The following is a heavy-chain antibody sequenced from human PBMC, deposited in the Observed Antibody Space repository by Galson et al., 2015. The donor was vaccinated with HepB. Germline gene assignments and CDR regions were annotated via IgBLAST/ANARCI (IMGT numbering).Heavy chain of an antibody. J-gene: IGHJ5*01. Sequence: SLRLSCAASGFAFDTHAMSWVRQAPGRGLEWISGIRGNGDSTFYAGSVKGRFTVSRDNSNNMLYLQMNSLRAEDAGLYFCAKGYGLFDSWGQGILVTVSS. CDR1: GFAFDTHA. D-gene: IGHD5-18*01. CDR3: AKGYGLFDS. CDR2: IRGNGDST. V-gene: IGHV3-23*01.